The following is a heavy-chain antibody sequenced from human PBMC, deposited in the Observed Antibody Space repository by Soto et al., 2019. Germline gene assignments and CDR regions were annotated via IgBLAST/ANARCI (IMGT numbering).Heavy chain of an antibody. D-gene: IGHD1-1*01. CDR2: IDGGGGAT. CDR1: GSPFTPIP. CDR3: AKFEGHPLEYWYLDF. J-gene: IGHJ2*01. Sequence: EVQLLESGGGLVQPGGSLGLSCAASGSPFTPIPLGWVRRAPGKGLEWVSTIDGGGGATHYADSVKARFTISRDDSKNTLYAQMNSLRAEDTAVYYCAKFEGHPLEYWYLDFWGRGTLVTVSS. V-gene: IGHV3-23*01.